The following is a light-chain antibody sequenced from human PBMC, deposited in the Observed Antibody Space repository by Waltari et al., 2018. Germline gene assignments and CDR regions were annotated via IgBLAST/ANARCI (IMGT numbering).Light chain of an antibody. CDR1: NIGTKS. CDR2: YSR. Sequence: SYVVTQPPSVSVAPGKTARITCGGNNIGTKSVHWYKQKPGQAPVVVIYYSRERPSGIPERCSGSNSGNTATLTISWVEVGDEADYHCQVLDSATDHVVFGGGTRLTVL. J-gene: IGLJ2*01. CDR3: QVLDSATDHVV. V-gene: IGLV3-21*04.